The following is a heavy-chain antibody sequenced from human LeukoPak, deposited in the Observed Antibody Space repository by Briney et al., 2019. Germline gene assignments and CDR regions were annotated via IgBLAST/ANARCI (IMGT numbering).Heavy chain of an antibody. J-gene: IGHJ2*01. CDR2: INPSGGST. V-gene: IGHV1-46*01. Sequence: ASVKASCKASGYTFTSYYMHWVRHGPGQGLEWMGIINPSGGSTSYAQKFQGRVTMTRDTSTNTVYMELSSLRSEDTAVYYCARGASSIAALNPFWYFDLWGRGTLVTVSS. CDR1: GYTFTSYY. CDR3: ARGASSIAALNPFWYFDL. D-gene: IGHD6-6*01.